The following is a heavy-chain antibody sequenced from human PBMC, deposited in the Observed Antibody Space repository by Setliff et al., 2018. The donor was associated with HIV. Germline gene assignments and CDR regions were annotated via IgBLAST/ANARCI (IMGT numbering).Heavy chain of an antibody. V-gene: IGHV4-4*09. D-gene: IGHD5-18*01. CDR2: IYTSGST. J-gene: IGHJ5*02. CDR1: GVSISGHF. CDR3: ARRWGIRGYSS. Sequence: SETLSLTCFVSGVSISGHFWGWIRQPPGKGLEWIGYIYTSGSTNYNPSLKSRVTIPVDTSKNQFSLKLYSVTAADTSVYYCARRWGIRGYSSWGQGTLVTVSS.